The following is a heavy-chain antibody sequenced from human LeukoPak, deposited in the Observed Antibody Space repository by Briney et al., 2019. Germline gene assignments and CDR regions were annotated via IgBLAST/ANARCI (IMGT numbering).Heavy chain of an antibody. CDR3: VRDSGLFDY. Sequence: PGGSLRLSCAASGFTFSTFSMHWVRQAPGKGLEWVTIISKDGSIRYYVDSVKGRFTTSRDNSNNTVHLQMNNLRSEDTAVYYCVRDSGLFDYWGQGTLVTVSS. CDR2: ISKDGSIR. J-gene: IGHJ4*02. CDR1: GFTFSTFS. V-gene: IGHV3-30*04.